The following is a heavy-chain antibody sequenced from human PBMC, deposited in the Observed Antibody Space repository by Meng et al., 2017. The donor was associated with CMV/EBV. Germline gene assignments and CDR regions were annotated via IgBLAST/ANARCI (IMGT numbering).Heavy chain of an antibody. CDR1: GFTFSSYS. CDR3: AREKDGYNPYYYGMDV. D-gene: IGHD5-24*01. CDR2: ISSSSSYI. J-gene: IGHJ6*02. V-gene: IGHV3-21*01. Sequence: GESLKISCAASGFTFSSYSMNWVRQAPGKGLEWVSSISSSSSYIYYADSVKGRFTISRDNAKNSLYLQMNSLRAEETAVYYWAREKDGYNPYYYGMDVWGQGTTVTVSS.